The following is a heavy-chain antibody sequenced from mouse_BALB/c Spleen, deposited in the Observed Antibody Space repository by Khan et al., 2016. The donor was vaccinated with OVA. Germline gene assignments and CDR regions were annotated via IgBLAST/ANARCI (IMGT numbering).Heavy chain of an antibody. Sequence: VQLKQSGPDLVKPGASVKISCKASGYSFTVYYMTWVKQSHGKSPEWIGRVNPNNGDTNYNQNFKGKAILTVDKSSNTAYMELRSLTSEDSAVVYCARGNEFIPYWGQGNLVTVSA. V-gene: IGHV1-26*01. D-gene: IGHD1-2*01. CDR2: VNPNNGDT. CDR3: ARGNEFIPY. CDR1: GYSFTVYY. J-gene: IGHJ3*01.